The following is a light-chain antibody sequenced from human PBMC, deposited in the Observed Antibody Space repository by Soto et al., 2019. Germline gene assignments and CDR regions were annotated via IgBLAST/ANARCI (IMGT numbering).Light chain of an antibody. CDR2: DAS. Sequence: DIQMTQSPSILSASVGDRVTITCRASQSISSSLAWYQQKPGKAPKLLIYDASSLGSGVPSRFSGSRSGTEFPLTISSLQPDDFATSYCQQYNRYPYTFGQGTKVDIK. CDR3: QQYNRYPYT. J-gene: IGKJ2*01. CDR1: QSISSS. V-gene: IGKV1-5*01.